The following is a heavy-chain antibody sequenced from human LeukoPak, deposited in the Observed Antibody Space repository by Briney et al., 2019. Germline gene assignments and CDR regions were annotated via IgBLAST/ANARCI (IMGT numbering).Heavy chain of an antibody. CDR2: INWNGGST. CDR3: ARDSPFDSSGYYEFDY. D-gene: IGHD3-22*01. V-gene: IGHV3-20*04. J-gene: IGHJ4*02. Sequence: PGGSLRLSCAASGFTFDDYGMSWVCQAPGKGLEWVSGINWNGGSTGYADSVKGRFTISRDNAKNSLYLQMNSLRAEDTALYYCARDSPFDSSGYYEFDYWGQGTLVTVSS. CDR1: GFTFDDYG.